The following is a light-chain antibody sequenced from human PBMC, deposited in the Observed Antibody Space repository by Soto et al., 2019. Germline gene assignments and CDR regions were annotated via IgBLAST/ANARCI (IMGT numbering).Light chain of an antibody. J-gene: IGLJ1*01. CDR2: GVT. Sequence: QSVLTQPASVSGSPGQSITISCTGTSSDVGGYNYFSWYQQHPGIAPKLLIYGVTNRPSGVSTRFSGSKSGNTASLTISGLQAEDEADYHCSSYTSASTLLYLFGTGTKLTVL. CDR1: SSDVGGYNY. CDR3: SSYTSASTLLYL. V-gene: IGLV2-14*01.